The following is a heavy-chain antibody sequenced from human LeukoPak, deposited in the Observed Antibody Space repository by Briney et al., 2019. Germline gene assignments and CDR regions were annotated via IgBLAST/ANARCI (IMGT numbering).Heavy chain of an antibody. D-gene: IGHD2-21*02. V-gene: IGHV4-39*07. CDR3: AREAYCGGDCYSGFDY. CDR2: IYYSGSP. J-gene: IGHJ4*02. Sequence: SETLSLTCTVSGGSISSSSYYWGWIRQPPGKGLEWIGSIYYSGSPYYNLSLKSRVTIPVDTCKNRFSLKLSSVTAADTAVYYCAREAYCGGDCYSGFDYWGQGTLVTVSS. CDR1: GGSISSSSYY.